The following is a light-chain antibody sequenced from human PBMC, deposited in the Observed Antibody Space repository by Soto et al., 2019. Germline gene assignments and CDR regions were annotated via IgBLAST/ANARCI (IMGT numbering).Light chain of an antibody. Sequence: QSALTQPASVSGSPGQSITISCTGNNSNIGSYNLVSWYQQHPIKAPKLMIYEVTKRPSGVSNRFSGSKSGNTASLTISGLQAEDEADYYCCSFAGSGTWVFGGGTKVTGL. CDR2: EVT. J-gene: IGLJ3*02. V-gene: IGLV2-23*02. CDR3: CSFAGSGTWV. CDR1: NSNIGSYNL.